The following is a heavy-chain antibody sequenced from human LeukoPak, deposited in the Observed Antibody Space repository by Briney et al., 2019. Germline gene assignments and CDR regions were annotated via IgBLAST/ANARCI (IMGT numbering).Heavy chain of an antibody. Sequence: GGSLRLSCATSGFTFSNYDMSWVRQAPGKGLEWVSIISSGGTTYSADSVKGRFTVSRDNSKNTLYLQMESLRAEDTALYSCSGSKNYYFAYWGQGTLVTVSS. J-gene: IGHJ4*02. CDR3: SGSKNYYFAY. CDR1: GFTFSNYD. D-gene: IGHD1-26*01. CDR2: ISSGGTT. V-gene: IGHV3-23*01.